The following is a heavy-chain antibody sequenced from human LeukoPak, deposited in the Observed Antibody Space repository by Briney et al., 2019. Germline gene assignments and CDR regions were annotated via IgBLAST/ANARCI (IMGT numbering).Heavy chain of an antibody. V-gene: IGHV3-33*01. CDR2: IWYDGSNK. J-gene: IGHJ4*02. CDR1: GFTFSSYG. CDR3: AREVVDTVMVTCGLDY. D-gene: IGHD5-18*01. Sequence: GSLRLSCAASGFTFSSYGMHWVRQAPGKGLEWVAVIWYDGSNKYYADSVKGRFTISRDNSKNTLYLQMNSLRAEDTAVYYCAREVVDTVMVTCGLDYWGQGTLVTVSS.